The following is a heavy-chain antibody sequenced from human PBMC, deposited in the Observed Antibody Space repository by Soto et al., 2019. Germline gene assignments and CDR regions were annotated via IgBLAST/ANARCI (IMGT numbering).Heavy chain of an antibody. CDR2: FSGSGNNT. Sequence: EVQLLDSGGGLVRPGGSLRLSCAASGFTFSSYAMSWVRQAPGKGLEWVSIFSGSGNNTYYADSVKGRFTISRDNSKTTLYLQMNSLRVEDTAVYYCAKGIRVFDDWGQGTLVTVSS. J-gene: IGHJ4*02. D-gene: IGHD5-18*01. V-gene: IGHV3-23*01. CDR3: AKGIRVFDD. CDR1: GFTFSSYA.